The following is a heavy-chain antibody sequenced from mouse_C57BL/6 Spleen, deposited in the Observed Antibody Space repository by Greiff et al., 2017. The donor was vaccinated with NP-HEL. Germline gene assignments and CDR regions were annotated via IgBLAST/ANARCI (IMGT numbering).Heavy chain of an antibody. J-gene: IGHJ3*01. D-gene: IGHD1-1*02. CDR2: IDPSDSYT. CDR3: ARDLSMAWFAY. CDR1: GYTFTSYW. V-gene: IGHV1-59*01. Sequence: QVQLKQPGAELVRPGTSVKLSCKASGYTFTSYWMHWVKQRPGQGLEWIGVIDPSDSYTNYNQKFKGKATLTVDTSSSTAYMQLSSLTSEDSAVYYCARDLSMAWFAYGGQETLVTVSA.